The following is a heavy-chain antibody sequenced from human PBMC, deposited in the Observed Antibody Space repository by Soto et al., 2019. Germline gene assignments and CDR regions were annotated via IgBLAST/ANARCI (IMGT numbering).Heavy chain of an antibody. J-gene: IGHJ4*02. D-gene: IGHD3-3*01. CDR1: GFTFDDYA. V-gene: IGHV3-9*01. CDR3: AKAPGTMDY. Sequence: GGSLRLSCAASGFTFDDYAMHWVRQAPGKGLEWVSGISWNSGSIGYADSVKGRFTISRDNAKNSLYLQMNSLRAEDTALYYCAKAPGTMDYWGQGTLVTVSS. CDR2: ISWNSGSI.